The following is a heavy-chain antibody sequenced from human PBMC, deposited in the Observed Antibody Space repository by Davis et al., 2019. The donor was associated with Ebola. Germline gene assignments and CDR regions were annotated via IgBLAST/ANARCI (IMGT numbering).Heavy chain of an antibody. J-gene: IGHJ5*02. CDR1: GYTFTSYG. Sequence: ASVKVSCKASGYTFTSYGISWVRQAPGQGLEWMGWINAGNGNTKYSQKFQGRVTITRDTSASTAYMELSSLRSEDTAVYYCARVGPYCSGGSCYMSHWFDPWGQGTLVTVSS. CDR2: INAGNGNT. CDR3: ARVGPYCSGGSCYMSHWFDP. D-gene: IGHD2-15*01. V-gene: IGHV1-3*01.